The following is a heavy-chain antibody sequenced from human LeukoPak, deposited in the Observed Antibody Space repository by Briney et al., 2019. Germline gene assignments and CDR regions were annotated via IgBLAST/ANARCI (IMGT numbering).Heavy chain of an antibody. V-gene: IGHV3-30*01. J-gene: IGHJ3*02. Sequence: GRSLRLSCAASGFTFSSYAMLWVRQAPGKGLEWVAVISYDGSNKYYADSVKGRFTISRDNSKNTLYLQMNSLRAEDTAVYYCARESTFGAFDIWGQGTMVTVSS. D-gene: IGHD3-10*01. CDR1: GFTFSSYA. CDR2: ISYDGSNK. CDR3: ARESTFGAFDI.